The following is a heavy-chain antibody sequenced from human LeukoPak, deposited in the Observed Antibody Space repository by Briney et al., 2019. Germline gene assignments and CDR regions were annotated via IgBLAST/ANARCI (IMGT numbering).Heavy chain of an antibody. J-gene: IGHJ4*02. Sequence: GGSLRLSCAASGFTFSSYSMNWVRQAPGKGLEWVSSISSSSSYIYYADSVKGRFTISRDNAKNSLYLQMNSLRAEDTAVYYCARPPGNIVPTTVGSDYWGQGTLVTVSS. V-gene: IGHV3-21*01. CDR2: ISSSSSYI. CDR3: ARPPGNIVPTTVGSDY. D-gene: IGHD2-8*01. CDR1: GFTFSSYS.